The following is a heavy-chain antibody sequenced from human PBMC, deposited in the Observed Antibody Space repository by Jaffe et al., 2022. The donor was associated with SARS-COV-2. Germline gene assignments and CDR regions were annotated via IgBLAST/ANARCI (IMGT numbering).Heavy chain of an antibody. CDR1: GFTFSTIA. CDR2: IGGSGVSI. Sequence: EVQLVESGGGLVQPGGSLRLSCAAAGFTFSTIAMSWVRQAPGKGLEWVSAIGGSGVSIYYADSVKGRFTISRDNSKNTLYLQMNSLRAEDTAVYYCAKAGGSSHYNGFDSWGQGTMVTVSS. CDR3: AKAGGSSHYNGFDS. J-gene: IGHJ3*01. D-gene: IGHD1-26*01. V-gene: IGHV3-23*04.